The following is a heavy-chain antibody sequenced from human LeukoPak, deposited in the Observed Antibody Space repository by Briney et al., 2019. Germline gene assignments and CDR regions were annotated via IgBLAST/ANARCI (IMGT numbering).Heavy chain of an antibody. D-gene: IGHD6-19*01. J-gene: IGHJ4*02. Sequence: GGSLRLSCAASGITLSSHAMTWVRQAPGKGLEWVAAIRGNGATTDYADSVKGRFTISRDNSKSTLYLQMNSLRAEDTAVYYCAKAYHDSGCLIDYWGQGPLVTVSS. V-gene: IGHV3-23*01. CDR1: GITLSSHA. CDR2: IRGNGATT. CDR3: AKAYHDSGCLIDY.